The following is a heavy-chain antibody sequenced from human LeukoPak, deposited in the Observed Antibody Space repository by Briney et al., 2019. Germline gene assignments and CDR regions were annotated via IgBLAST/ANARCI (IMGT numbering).Heavy chain of an antibody. CDR1: GFTVSSNY. CDR3: ASALYSSRGDAFDI. D-gene: IGHD6-13*01. V-gene: IGHV3-66*02. Sequence: GESLKISCAASGFTVSSNYMSWVRQAPGKGLEWVSVIYSGGSTYYADSVKGRFTISRDNSKNTLYLQMNSLRAEDTAVYYCASALYSSRGDAFDIWGQGTMVTVSS. CDR2: IYSGGST. J-gene: IGHJ3*02.